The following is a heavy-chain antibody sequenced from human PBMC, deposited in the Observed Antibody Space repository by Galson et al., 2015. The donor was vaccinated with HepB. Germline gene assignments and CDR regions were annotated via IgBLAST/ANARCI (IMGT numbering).Heavy chain of an antibody. D-gene: IGHD6-6*01. Sequence: QSGAEVKKPGESLRISCKASGYTFTSYGISWVRQAPGQGLEWMGWISAYNGNTNYAQKLQGRVTMTTDTSTSTAYMELRSLRSDDTAVYYCARDRYSSSPEIHFDYWGQGTLVTVSS. CDR3: ARDRYSSSPEIHFDY. CDR2: ISAYNGNT. V-gene: IGHV1-18*04. CDR1: GYTFTSYG. J-gene: IGHJ4*02.